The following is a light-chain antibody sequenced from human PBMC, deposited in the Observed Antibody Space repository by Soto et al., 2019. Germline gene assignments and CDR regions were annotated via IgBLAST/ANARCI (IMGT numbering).Light chain of an antibody. V-gene: IGKV3-11*01. CDR1: QSVSIY. CDR2: DAS. Sequence: EIVLTQSPATLSLSPGERATLSCRASQSVSIYLAWYQQKPGQAPRLLIYDASNRATGIPARFSGSGSGTDFTLTISSIEPEDFEVYYCQQRSNWPPTFGQGTRLEIK. CDR3: QQRSNWPPT. J-gene: IGKJ5*01.